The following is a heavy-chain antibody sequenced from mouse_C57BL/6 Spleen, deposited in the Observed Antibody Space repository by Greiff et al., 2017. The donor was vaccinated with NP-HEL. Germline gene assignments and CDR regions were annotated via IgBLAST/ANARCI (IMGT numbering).Heavy chain of an antibody. J-gene: IGHJ2*01. CDR1: GYAFSSYW. CDR2: IYPGDGDT. Sequence: QVQLQQSGAELVKPGASVKISCKASGYAFSSYWMNWVKQRPGKGLEWIGQIYPGDGDTNYNGKFKGKATLTADKSSSTAYMQLSSLTSEDSAVYFCAREGITTTVVGLDYWGQGTTLTVSS. CDR3: AREGITTTVVGLDY. D-gene: IGHD1-1*01. V-gene: IGHV1-80*01.